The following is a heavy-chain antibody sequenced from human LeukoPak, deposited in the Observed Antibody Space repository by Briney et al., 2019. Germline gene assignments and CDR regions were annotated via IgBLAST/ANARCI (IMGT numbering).Heavy chain of an antibody. CDR1: GGTFSSYA. CDR2: IIPIFGTA. D-gene: IGHD1-26*01. Sequence: SVKVSCKASGGTFSSYAISWVRQAPGQGLEWMGGIIPIFGTANYAQKFQGRVTMTRDTSTSTVYMELSSLRSEDTAVYYCATRPYSGTSFDYWGQGTLVTVSS. V-gene: IGHV1-69*05. J-gene: IGHJ4*02. CDR3: ATRPYSGTSFDY.